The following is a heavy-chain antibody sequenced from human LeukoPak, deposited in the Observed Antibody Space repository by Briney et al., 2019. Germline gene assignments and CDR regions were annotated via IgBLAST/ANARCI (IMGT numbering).Heavy chain of an antibody. CDR3: ARGTLVEMGPQDY. CDR2: IYYSGST. CDR1: GGSISSHY. V-gene: IGHV4-59*11. D-gene: IGHD5-24*01. Sequence: PSETLSLTCTVSGGSISSHYWSWIRQPPGKGLEWIGYIYYSGSTNYNPSLKSRVTISVDTSKNQFSLKLSSVTAADTAAYYCARGTLVEMGPQDYWGQGTLVTVSS. J-gene: IGHJ4*02.